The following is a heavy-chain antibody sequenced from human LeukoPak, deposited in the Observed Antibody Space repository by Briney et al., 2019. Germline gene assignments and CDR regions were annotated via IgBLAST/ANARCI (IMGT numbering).Heavy chain of an antibody. CDR3: RRVGGELLRLDY. CDR2: ISGSSNFI. CDR1: GFTICGYN. V-gene: IGHV3-21*01. J-gene: IGHJ4*02. Sequence: PGGSLRLSCAASGFTICGYNTHWVLQAPGKGLEWVSSISGSSNFIYYTDSVKGRFTISRDNAKNSLYLQMNSLRADDTAVYYCRRVGGELLRLDYWGQGTLVTVSS. D-gene: IGHD1-26*01.